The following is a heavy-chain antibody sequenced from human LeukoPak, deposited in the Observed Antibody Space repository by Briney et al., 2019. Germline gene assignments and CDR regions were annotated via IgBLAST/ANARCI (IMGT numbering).Heavy chain of an antibody. J-gene: IGHJ4*02. CDR1: GGSISSSS. CDR2: IWYSGDT. V-gene: IGHV4-59*01. Sequence: SETLSLTCTVSGGSISSSSWSWVRQDPGKRLEWIGFIWYSGDTDYNPSLRSRVTISVDTSKNQFSLKLNSVTAADTAVYYCARDLTWIRWDYWGQGTLVTVSS. CDR3: ARDLTWIRWDY. D-gene: IGHD5-18*01.